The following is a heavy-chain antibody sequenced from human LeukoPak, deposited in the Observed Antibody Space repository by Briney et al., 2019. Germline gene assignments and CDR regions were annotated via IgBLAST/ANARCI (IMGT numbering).Heavy chain of an antibody. V-gene: IGHV1-18*01. J-gene: IGHJ4*02. D-gene: IGHD1-14*01. CDR3: AREGAGTYCFDC. Sequence: ASVKVSCKTSGYTFTSYGISWVRQAPGQGLEWMGWINTYNGNPNYAQNLQGRVTMSTDTSAGTAYMELRSLRSDDTAVYYCAREGAGTYCFDCWGQGTLVTVSS. CDR1: GYTFTSYG. CDR2: INTYNGNP.